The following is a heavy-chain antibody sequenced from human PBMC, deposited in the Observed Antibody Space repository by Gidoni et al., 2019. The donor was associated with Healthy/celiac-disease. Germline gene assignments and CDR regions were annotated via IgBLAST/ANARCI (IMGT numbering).Heavy chain of an antibody. V-gene: IGHV4-59*01. CDR3: ARDNWGKGRTGSTMYYFDY. Sequence: QVQLQESGPGLVKPSETLSLNCTVPGGSISSYYWSWIRQPPGKGLEWIGYIYYSGSTNYNPSLKSRVTISVDTSKNQFSLKLSSVTAADTAVYYCARDNWGKGRTGSTMYYFDYWGQGTLVTVSS. D-gene: IGHD7-27*01. CDR1: GGSISSYY. J-gene: IGHJ4*02. CDR2: IYYSGST.